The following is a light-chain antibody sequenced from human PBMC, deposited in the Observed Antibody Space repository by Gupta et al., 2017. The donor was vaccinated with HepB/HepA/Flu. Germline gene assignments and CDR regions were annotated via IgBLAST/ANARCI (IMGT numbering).Light chain of an antibody. CDR3: QQRFIAPRT. Sequence: DIRMTQSPSSLSASVGDRVTITCRASQSITNYLNWYQQKPGKAPKLVIYFASSWQGGVPSRLSGSGSGTDFSLTISGRQPEDFATYYGQQRFIAPRTLGKGTKVEIK. CDR1: QSITNY. CDR2: FAS. V-gene: IGKV1-39*01. J-gene: IGKJ1*01.